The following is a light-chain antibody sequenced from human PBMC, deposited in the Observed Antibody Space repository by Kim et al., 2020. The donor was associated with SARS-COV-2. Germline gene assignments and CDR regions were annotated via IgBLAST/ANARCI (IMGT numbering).Light chain of an antibody. CDR1: SSDVGNNP. V-gene: IGLV1-44*01. CDR3: AAWSDSLSGVV. Sequence: QSVLTQSPSASGTPGQRVTISCSGSSSDVGNNPVDWYQQVPGMAPKLFIYSDNERPSGVPERFSGSKSGTSASLAISGLQSEDEAVYFCAAWSDSLSGVVFGGGTQLTVL. J-gene: IGLJ3*02. CDR2: SDN.